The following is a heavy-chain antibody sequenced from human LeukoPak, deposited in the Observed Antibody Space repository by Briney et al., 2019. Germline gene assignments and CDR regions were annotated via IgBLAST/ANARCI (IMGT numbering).Heavy chain of an antibody. CDR3: AKDPRRGYGSGSYYNNYYYYYYYMDV. J-gene: IGHJ6*03. CDR2: INSDGRST. V-gene: IGHV3-74*01. D-gene: IGHD3-10*01. CDR1: GFTFSDYW. Sequence: PGGSLRLSCEASGFTFSDYWMHWVRQAPGKGLVWVSRINSDGRSTTYADSVKGRFTVSRDNAKNTLYLQMNSLRAEDTAVYYCAKDPRRGYGSGSYYNNYYYYYYYMDVWGKGTTVTVSS.